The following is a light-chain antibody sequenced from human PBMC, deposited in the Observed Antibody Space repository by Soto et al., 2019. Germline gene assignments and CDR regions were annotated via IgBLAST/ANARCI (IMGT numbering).Light chain of an antibody. V-gene: IGKV1-17*01. CDR1: QGIRND. Sequence: DIQVTQSPSSLSASVGDRVTITCRASQGIRNDLGWYQQKPGKAPKRLIYAASSLHSGVPSRFSGSGSGTEFTLTISSLQPEDVATYYCLQHITYPPSWTFGQGTKVEIK. CDR2: AAS. J-gene: IGKJ1*01. CDR3: LQHITYPPSWT.